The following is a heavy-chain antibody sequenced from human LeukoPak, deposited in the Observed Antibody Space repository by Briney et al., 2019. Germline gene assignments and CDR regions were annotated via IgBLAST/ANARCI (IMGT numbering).Heavy chain of an antibody. CDR1: GFTFSDYA. V-gene: IGHV3-21*01. CDR3: ARSSSPCDI. Sequence: GGSLRLSCAASGFTFSDYAMSWVRRAPGKGLEWVSSISSSSSHIFYADSVKGRFTISRDNAKNSLYLQMNSLRAEDTAVYYCARSSSPCDIWGQGTMVTVSS. CDR2: ISSSSSHI. J-gene: IGHJ3*02.